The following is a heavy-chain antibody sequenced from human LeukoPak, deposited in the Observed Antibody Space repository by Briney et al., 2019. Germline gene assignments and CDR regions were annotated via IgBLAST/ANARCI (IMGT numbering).Heavy chain of an antibody. J-gene: IGHJ5*02. CDR1: GYTFTSYG. CDR2: ISAYNGNT. CDR3: ARVSDGSGTSYVNWFDP. Sequence: ASVKVSCKASGYTFTSYGISWVRQAPGQGLEWMGWISAYNGNTNYAQKLQGRVTMTTDTSTSTAYMELRSLRSDDTAVYYCARVSDGSGTSYVNWFDPWGQGTLVTVSS. V-gene: IGHV1-18*01. D-gene: IGHD3-10*01.